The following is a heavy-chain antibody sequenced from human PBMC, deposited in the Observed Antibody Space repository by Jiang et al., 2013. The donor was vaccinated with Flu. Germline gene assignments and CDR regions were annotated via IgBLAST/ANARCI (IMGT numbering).Heavy chain of an antibody. Sequence: SVKVSCKASGYTFTSYYMHWVRQAPGQGLEWMGIINPSGGSTSYAQKFQGRVTMTRDTSTSTVYMELSSLRSEDTAVYYCARGPGITIFGVVITPSFDYWGQGTLVTVSS. D-gene: IGHD3-3*01. CDR2: INPSGGST. CDR1: GYTFTSYY. CDR3: ARGPGITIFGVVITPSFDY. J-gene: IGHJ4*02. V-gene: IGHV1-46*01.